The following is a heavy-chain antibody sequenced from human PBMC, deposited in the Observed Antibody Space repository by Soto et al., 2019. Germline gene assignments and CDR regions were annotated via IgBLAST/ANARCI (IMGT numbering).Heavy chain of an antibody. CDR3: AKTTDGWFSAFEI. V-gene: IGHV3-48*01. D-gene: IGHD6-19*01. J-gene: IGHJ3*02. CDR1: GLTLSSYS. Sequence: GGSLRLSCAASGLTLSSYSRNWVRQAPGKGLEWVSYISSSSSTIYYADSVKGRFTFSRDNSKKTMYLQMNSLRAEDTAVYYCAKTTDGWFSAFEIWGQGTMVTVSS. CDR2: ISSSSSTI.